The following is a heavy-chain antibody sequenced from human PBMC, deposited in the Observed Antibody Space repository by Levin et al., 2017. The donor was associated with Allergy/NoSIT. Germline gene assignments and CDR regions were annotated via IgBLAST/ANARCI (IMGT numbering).Heavy chain of an antibody. Sequence: GESLKISCAASGFTFSDYYMSWIRQAPGKGLEWVSYISSSGSTIYYADSVKGRFTISRDNAKNSLYLQMNSLRAEDTAVYYCAGPFGMIGAFDIWGQGTMVTVSS. V-gene: IGHV3-11*01. CDR3: AGPFGMIGAFDI. CDR2: ISSSGSTI. D-gene: IGHD2-21*01. CDR1: GFTFSDYY. J-gene: IGHJ3*02.